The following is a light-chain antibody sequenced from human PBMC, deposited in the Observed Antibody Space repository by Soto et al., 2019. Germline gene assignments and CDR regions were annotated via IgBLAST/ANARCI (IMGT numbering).Light chain of an antibody. CDR2: GAS. CDR1: QSVTSGY. Sequence: EIVLTHSPGTLSLSPGERATLSCRASQSVTSGYLAWYQQQPNQAPRLLIYGASYRATDIPDRFSGGGSGTDFTLTISRLEPEDFAVYYCQHYSSSPPAITFGQGTRLEIK. V-gene: IGKV3-20*01. CDR3: QHYSSSPPAIT. J-gene: IGKJ5*01.